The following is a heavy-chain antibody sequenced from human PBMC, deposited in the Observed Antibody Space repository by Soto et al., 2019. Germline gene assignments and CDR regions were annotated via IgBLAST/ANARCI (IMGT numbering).Heavy chain of an antibody. J-gene: IGHJ4*02. Sequence: PGGSLRLSCTASGFIFNTAWMSRVRQAPGKGLEWVGLIKSKSENGTADYAAPVKGRFTISRDDSKKTAYLQMNSLESEDTAVYYCSRDDSDWFFNWGRGTLVTVSS. CDR1: GFIFNTAW. V-gene: IGHV3-15*01. CDR2: IKSKSENGTA. CDR3: SRDDSDWFFN. D-gene: IGHD3-9*01.